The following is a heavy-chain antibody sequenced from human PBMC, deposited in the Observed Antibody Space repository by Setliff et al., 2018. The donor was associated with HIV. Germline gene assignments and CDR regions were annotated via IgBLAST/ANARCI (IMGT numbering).Heavy chain of an antibody. J-gene: IGHJ4*02. CDR1: GGSFSGYY. V-gene: IGHV4-34*01. CDR3: ARGVPLLPPHY. D-gene: IGHD2-21*02. Sequence: PSETLSLTCAVYGGSFSGYYWSWIRQPPGKGLEWIGEINHSGSTNYNPSLKSRVTISVDMSKNQFSLKLSSVTAADTAVYYCARGVPLLPPHYWGQGTLVTVSS. CDR2: INHSGST.